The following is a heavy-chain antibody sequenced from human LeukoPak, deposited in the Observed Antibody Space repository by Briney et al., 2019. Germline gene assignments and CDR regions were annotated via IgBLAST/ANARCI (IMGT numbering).Heavy chain of an antibody. Sequence: GASVKVSCKASGGTFSSYAISWVRQAPGQGLEWMGGIIPIFGTANYAQKFQGRVTITADESTSTAYMELSSLRSEDTAVYYCAIVDTAMAEADYWGQGTLVTVSS. CDR1: GGTFSSYA. CDR3: AIVDTAMAEADY. J-gene: IGHJ4*02. D-gene: IGHD5-18*01. V-gene: IGHV1-69*13. CDR2: IIPIFGTA.